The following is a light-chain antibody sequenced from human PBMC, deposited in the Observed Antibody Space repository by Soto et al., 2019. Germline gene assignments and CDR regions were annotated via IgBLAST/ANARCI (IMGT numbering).Light chain of an antibody. J-gene: IGLJ1*01. CDR3: AAWDDSLNGPV. CDR1: SSNIGNNA. V-gene: IGLV1-36*01. CDR2: YDD. Sequence: SVLPQPPSLYEAPRQRVTISCSGSSSNIGNNAVNWYQQLPGKAPKLLIYYDDLLPSGVSDRFSGSKSGTSASLAISGLQSEDEADYYCAAWDDSLNGPVFGTGTKVTVL.